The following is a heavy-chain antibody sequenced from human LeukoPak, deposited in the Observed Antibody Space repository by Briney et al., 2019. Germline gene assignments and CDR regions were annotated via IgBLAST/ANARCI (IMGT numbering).Heavy chain of an antibody. J-gene: IGHJ4*02. CDR1: GFTFSDHY. CDR3: AREPHDYTKYFFDY. Sequence: GGSLRLSCAASGFTFSDHYMSWIRQAPGKWLEWVSYISASGSTIYYADSVKGRFTISRDNTKNSLYLQMNSLRAEDTAVYYCAREPHDYTKYFFDYWGQGTLVTVSS. D-gene: IGHD4-11*01. V-gene: IGHV3-11*04. CDR2: ISASGSTI.